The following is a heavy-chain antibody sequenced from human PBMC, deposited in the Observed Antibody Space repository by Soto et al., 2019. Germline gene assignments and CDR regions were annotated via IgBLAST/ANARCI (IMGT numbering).Heavy chain of an antibody. CDR2: IYHSGST. J-gene: IGHJ5*02. V-gene: IGHV4-4*02. Sequence: SETLSLTCAVSGGSISSSNWWSWVRQPPGKGLEWIGEIYHSGSTNYNPSLKSRVTISVDKSKNQFSLKLSSVTAADTAVYYCARGSRDRFGELSGFDPWGQGTLVTVSS. CDR3: ARGSRDRFGELSGFDP. D-gene: IGHD3-10*01. CDR1: GGSISSSNW.